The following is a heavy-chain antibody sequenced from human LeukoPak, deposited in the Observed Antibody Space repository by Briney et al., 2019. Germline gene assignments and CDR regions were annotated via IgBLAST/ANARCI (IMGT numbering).Heavy chain of an antibody. J-gene: IGHJ4*02. CDR1: GYTFSNHT. D-gene: IGHD6-19*01. CDR2: ISAYNGNT. Sequence: VASVKVSCKASGYTFSNHTMHWVRQAPGQRLEWMGWISAYNGNTNYAQKLQGRVTMTTDTSTSTAYMELRSLRSDDTAVYYCARGVAGNYWGQGTLVTVSS. CDR3: ARGVAGNY. V-gene: IGHV1-18*01.